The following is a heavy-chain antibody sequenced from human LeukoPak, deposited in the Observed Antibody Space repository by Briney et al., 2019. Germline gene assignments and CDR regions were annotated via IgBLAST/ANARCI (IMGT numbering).Heavy chain of an antibody. CDR2: ISGSGGST. J-gene: IGHJ6*03. CDR1: GITFSSFV. Sequence: GGFLRLSCAASGITFSSFVMSWVRQAPGKGLEWVSAISGSGGSTYYADSVKGRFTISRDNSKNTLYLQMNSLRAEDTAVYYCARDPGTMVRGVIIPYYMDVWGKGTTVTISS. D-gene: IGHD3-10*01. V-gene: IGHV3-23*01. CDR3: ARDPGTMVRGVIIPYYMDV.